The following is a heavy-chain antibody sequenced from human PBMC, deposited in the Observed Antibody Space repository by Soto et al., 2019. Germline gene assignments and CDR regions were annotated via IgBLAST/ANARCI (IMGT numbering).Heavy chain of an antibody. V-gene: IGHV3-74*01. Sequence: EVQLVESGGGLVQPGGSLRLSCAASGFTFSSYWMHWIRQAPGKGLAWVSRINSDGSATNYADSVKGRFTISRDNAKNTLYLQMNSLRAEDTAVYYCHASGSPDYWGQGTLVTVSS. CDR2: INSDGSAT. J-gene: IGHJ4*02. CDR3: HASGSPDY. D-gene: IGHD3-10*01. CDR1: GFTFSSYW.